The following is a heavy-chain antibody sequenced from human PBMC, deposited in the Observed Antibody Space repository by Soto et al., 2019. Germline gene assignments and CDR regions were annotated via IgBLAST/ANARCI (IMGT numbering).Heavy chain of an antibody. D-gene: IGHD4-17*01. CDR2: LGFDGGGR. CDR3: ARSQQTTVTSPLADP. CDR1: GFDFSSYG. V-gene: IGHV3-30*03. Sequence: QMQLVESGGSVVQPGTSLRLSCAAFGFDFSSYGMHWVRQTPGKGLEWVAVLGFDGGGRYYADSVKGRFTVSRDNSKNTLYLQMNSLRTEDTGVYYCARSQQTTVTSPLADPWGQGTLVTVSS. J-gene: IGHJ5*02.